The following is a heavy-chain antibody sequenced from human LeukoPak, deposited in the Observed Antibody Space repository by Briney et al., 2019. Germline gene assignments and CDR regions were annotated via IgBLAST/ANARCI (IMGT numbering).Heavy chain of an antibody. CDR2: IIPILGTA. CDR3: AACVLNARDYYHYYMDV. CDR1: GYTFTSYG. V-gene: IGHV1-69*10. Sequence: SVKVSCKASGYTFTSYGFSWVRQAPGQGLEWMGGIIPILGTANYAQKFQGRVTITADKSTSTAYMELSSLRSEDTAVYYCAACVLNARDYYHYYMDVWGKGTTVTVSS. D-gene: IGHD2-8*01. J-gene: IGHJ6*03.